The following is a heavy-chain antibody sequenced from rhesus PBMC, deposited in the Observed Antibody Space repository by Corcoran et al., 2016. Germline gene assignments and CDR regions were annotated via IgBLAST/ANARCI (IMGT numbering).Heavy chain of an antibody. J-gene: IGHJ4*01. CDR2: XKRKADGETA. V-gene: IGHV3-30*02. D-gene: IGHD3-3*01. Sequence: TXSNSWMSWVRXAXGKGLEWVXXXKRKADGETADYAASVKGRFTISRDDSXNXLXLXKXSLKTEDXAVYNCTTVGGTIFGVVXXGYFXXWGQGVXXXVXS. CDR1: TXSNSW. CDR3: TTVGGTIFGVVXXGYFXX.